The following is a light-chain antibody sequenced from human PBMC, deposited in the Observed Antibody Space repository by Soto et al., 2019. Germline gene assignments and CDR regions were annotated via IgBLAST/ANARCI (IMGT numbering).Light chain of an antibody. J-gene: IGKJ1*01. CDR3: QQYCSSPWT. Sequence: EIVLTQSPGTLSLSPGERATLSCRASQSVSSSYLAWYQQKPGQDPRLLIYGASSRATGIPDRFSGSGSGTDFTLTISSLEPEDFAVYYCQQYCSSPWTFGRGTKVEIK. CDR2: GAS. V-gene: IGKV3-20*01. CDR1: QSVSSSY.